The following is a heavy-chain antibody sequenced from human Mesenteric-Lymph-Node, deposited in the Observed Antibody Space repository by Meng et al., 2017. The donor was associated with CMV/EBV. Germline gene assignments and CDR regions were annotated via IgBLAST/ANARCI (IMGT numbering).Heavy chain of an antibody. CDR3: AKHLARGFDY. CDR2: ISGNSVTI. CDR1: GFTFDSYA. V-gene: IGHV3-23*01. D-gene: IGHD3-3*02. J-gene: IGHJ4*02. Sequence: GGSLRLSCAASGFTFDSYAMSWVRQAPGKGLEWVSAISGNSVTIYYADSVKGRFSISRDNSENTLFLQMNSLRAEDTAIYFCAKHLARGFDYWGQGTLVTVSS.